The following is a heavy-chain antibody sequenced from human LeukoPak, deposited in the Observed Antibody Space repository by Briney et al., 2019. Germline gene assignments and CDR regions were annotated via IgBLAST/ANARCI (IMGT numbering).Heavy chain of an antibody. V-gene: IGHV3-48*03. D-gene: IGHD3-16*02. CDR2: ISSSGSTI. CDR3: AREGSFTFGGVIVSPY. J-gene: IGHJ4*02. CDR1: GLTFSSYV. Sequence: QPGGSLRLSCAASGLTFSSYVMNWVRQAPGKGLEWVSYISSSGSTIYYADSVKGRFTISRDNAKNSLYLQMNSLRAEDTAVYYCAREGSFTFGGVIVSPYWGQGTLVTVSS.